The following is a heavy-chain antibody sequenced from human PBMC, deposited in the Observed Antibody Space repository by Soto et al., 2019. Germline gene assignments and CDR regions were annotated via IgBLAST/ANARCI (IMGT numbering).Heavy chain of an antibody. J-gene: IGHJ4*02. CDR3: ASSVLATARFDS. CDR2: ISNTGSTV. D-gene: IGHD2-21*02. Sequence: GGSLRLSCAASGFTFSDYFMNWVRQAPGKGLEWVSYISNTGSTVYYAGSVKGRFTISRDNAKNSLFLQMNSLRAEDTAVYYCASSVLATARFDSWGQGTTVNVSS. V-gene: IGHV3-11*01. CDR1: GFTFSDYF.